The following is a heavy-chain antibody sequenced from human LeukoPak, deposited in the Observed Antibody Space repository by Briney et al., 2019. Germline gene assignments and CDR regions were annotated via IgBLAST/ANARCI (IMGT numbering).Heavy chain of an antibody. V-gene: IGHV3-74*01. CDR3: AQQLGYCSGGTCYFTY. CDR1: GFTFGKSW. Sequence: PGGSLRLSCAASGFTFGKSWIHWVRQAPGKGLVWVSHINRDGSSTNYADSVKGRFTISRDNAKNTLSLQMNSLRVDDTAVYYCAQQLGYCSGGTCYFTYWGQGTLVTVSS. D-gene: IGHD2-15*01. J-gene: IGHJ1*01. CDR2: INRDGSST.